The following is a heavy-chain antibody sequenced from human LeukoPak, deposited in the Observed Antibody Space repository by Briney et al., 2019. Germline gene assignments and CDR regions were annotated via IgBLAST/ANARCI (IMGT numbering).Heavy chain of an antibody. CDR1: GFTFSSYG. V-gene: IGHV3-30*02. D-gene: IGHD3-16*01. CDR3: AKDYDAVWGGTDY. J-gene: IGHJ4*02. Sequence: PGGSLRLSCAASGFTFSSYGMHWVRQAPGKGLEWVAFIRYDGSNKYYADSVKGRFTISRDNSKNTLYLQVNSLRAEDTAVYYCAKDYDAVWGGTDYWGQGTLVTVSS. CDR2: IRYDGSNK.